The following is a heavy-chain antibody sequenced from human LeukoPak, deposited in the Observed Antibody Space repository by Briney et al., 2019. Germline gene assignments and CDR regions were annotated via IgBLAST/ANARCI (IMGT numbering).Heavy chain of an antibody. CDR1: GFTFSSYA. CDR3: AKVVIVGATTGY. CDR2: IRYDGSNK. J-gene: IGHJ4*02. V-gene: IGHV3-30*02. D-gene: IGHD1-26*01. Sequence: SGGSLRLSCAASGFTFSSYAMHWVRQAPGKWLEWVAFIRYDGSNKYYADSVKGRFTISRDNSKNTLYLQMNSLRAEDTAVYYCAKVVIVGATTGYWGQGTLVTVSS.